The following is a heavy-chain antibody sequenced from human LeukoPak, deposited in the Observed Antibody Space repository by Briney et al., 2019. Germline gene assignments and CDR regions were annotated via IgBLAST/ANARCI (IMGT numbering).Heavy chain of an antibody. Sequence: SVKVSCKASGGTFSSFTISWVRQAPGQGLEWIGRIIPILGIANYAQKFQGRVTITADKSMSTAYMELSSLRSEDTAVYYCARHTHSSGWVFDYWGQGTLVTVSS. CDR3: ARHTHSSGWVFDY. V-gene: IGHV1-69*02. J-gene: IGHJ4*02. D-gene: IGHD6-19*01. CDR1: GGTFSSFT. CDR2: IIPILGIA.